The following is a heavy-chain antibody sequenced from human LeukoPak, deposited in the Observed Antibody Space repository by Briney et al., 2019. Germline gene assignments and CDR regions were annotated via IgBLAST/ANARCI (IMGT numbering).Heavy chain of an antibody. V-gene: IGHV1-2*02. CDR3: ARSGYSSSWYRRYPSEYYFDY. Sequence: ASVKVSCKASGYTFTGYYMHWVRQAPGQGLEWMGWINPNSGGTNYAQKFQGRVTMTRDTSISTAYMELSRLRSDDTAVYYCARSGYSSSWYRRYPSEYYFDYWGQGTLVTVSS. J-gene: IGHJ4*02. CDR2: INPNSGGT. D-gene: IGHD6-13*01. CDR1: GYTFTGYY.